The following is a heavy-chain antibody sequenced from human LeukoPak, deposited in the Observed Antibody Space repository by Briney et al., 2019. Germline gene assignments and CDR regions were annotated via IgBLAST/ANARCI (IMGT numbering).Heavy chain of an antibody. CDR3: ARDGGGTIFGVVTPIGSYWFDL. CDR1: GYTSTGYY. V-gene: IGHV1-2*02. J-gene: IGHJ5*02. D-gene: IGHD3-3*01. Sequence: ASVKVSCKASGYTSTGYYMHWVRQAPGQGLEWMGWINPNSGGTNYAQKFQGRVTMTRDTSISTAYMELSRLRSDDTAVYYCARDGGGTIFGVVTPIGSYWFDLWGQGTLVTVSS. CDR2: INPNSGGT.